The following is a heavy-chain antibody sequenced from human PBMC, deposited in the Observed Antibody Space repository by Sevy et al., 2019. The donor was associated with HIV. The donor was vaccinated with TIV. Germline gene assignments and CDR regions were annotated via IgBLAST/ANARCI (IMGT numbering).Heavy chain of an antibody. CDR3: AKDIGWEGLLRGGKEADYYYYGMDV. Sequence: GGSLRLSCAASGFTFDDYAMHWVRQAPGKGLEWVSGISWNSGSIGYADSVKGRFTISRDNAKNSLYLQMNSLRAEDTALYYCAKDIGWEGLLRGGKEADYYYYGMDVWGQGTTVTVSS. V-gene: IGHV3-9*01. J-gene: IGHJ6*02. CDR2: ISWNSGSI. CDR1: GFTFDDYA. D-gene: IGHD3-22*01.